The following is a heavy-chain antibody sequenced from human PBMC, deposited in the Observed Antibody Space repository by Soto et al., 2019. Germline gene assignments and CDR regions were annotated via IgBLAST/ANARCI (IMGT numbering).Heavy chain of an antibody. Sequence: EVQLVESGGGLVQPGGSLRLSCAASGFTFSGYWMTWARQAPGKGLEWVAQIKDDGSEKFYVDSVKGRFTISRDNADNLLYLQMNSLRAEDTAVYFCARDGYCSGGRWYRRNDYWGQGTLVIVSS. D-gene: IGHD2-15*01. CDR2: IKDDGSEK. CDR3: ARDGYCSGGRWYRRNDY. V-gene: IGHV3-7*01. J-gene: IGHJ4*02. CDR1: GFTFSGYW.